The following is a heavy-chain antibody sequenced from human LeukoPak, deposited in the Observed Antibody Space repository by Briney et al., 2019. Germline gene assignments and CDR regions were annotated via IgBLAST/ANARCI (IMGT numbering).Heavy chain of an antibody. CDR3: ARDRRITYYYDSSGADAFDI. V-gene: IGHV3-30*04. CDR2: ISYDGSNT. D-gene: IGHD3-22*01. CDR1: GFTLSSYV. J-gene: IGHJ3*02. Sequence: PGRSLRLSCAASGFTLSSYVMHWVRQAPGKGLEWVAVISYDGSNTYNADSVMGRFTISRDNSKNTVNLHMNSLRAEDTALYYCARDRRITYYYDSSGADAFDIWGQGTMVTVSS.